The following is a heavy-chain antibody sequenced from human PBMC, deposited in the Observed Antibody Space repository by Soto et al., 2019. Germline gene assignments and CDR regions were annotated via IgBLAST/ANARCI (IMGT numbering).Heavy chain of an antibody. J-gene: IGHJ4*02. CDR3: AHKGPEGGPRAY. CDR1: GFSLSTSGVG. Sequence: QITLKESGPTLVRPTQTLTLTCAFSGFSLSTSGVGVGWIRQPPGKALEWLAVIYWDDSKHYSPSLRSRLTITKDTSQNQVVLTMTNMDPMDTGPYYGAHKGPEGGPRAYWGQGTLVPVSS. V-gene: IGHV2-5*02. CDR2: IYWDDSK.